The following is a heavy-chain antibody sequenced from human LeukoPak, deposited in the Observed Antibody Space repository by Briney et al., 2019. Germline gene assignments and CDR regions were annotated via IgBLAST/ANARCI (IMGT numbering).Heavy chain of an antibody. J-gene: IGHJ4*02. D-gene: IGHD3-10*01. CDR1: GGSISGYY. Sequence: SETLSLTCAVYGGSISGYYWSWIRQPPGKGLEWIAEIHHSGSANYNPSLKSRVTISIDTSKNQFSLKLSSVDAADTAVYYCARSGYGSGNYYWSLDYWGQGTLVTVSS. CDR3: ARSGYGSGNYYWSLDY. CDR2: IHHSGSA. V-gene: IGHV4-34*01.